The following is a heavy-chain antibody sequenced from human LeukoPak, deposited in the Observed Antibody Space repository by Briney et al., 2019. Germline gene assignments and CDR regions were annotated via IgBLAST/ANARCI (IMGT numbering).Heavy chain of an antibody. V-gene: IGHV1-8*03. D-gene: IGHD3-10*01. CDR2: MNPNSGNT. J-gene: IGHJ5*02. CDR1: GYTFTSYD. Sequence: ASVKVSCKASGYTFTSYDINWVRQATGQGLEWMGWMNPNSGNTGYAQKFQGRVTITRNTSISTAYMELSSLRSEDTAVYYCARGGSGSYFDPLSDPWGQGTLVTVSS. CDR3: ARGGSGSYFDPLSDP.